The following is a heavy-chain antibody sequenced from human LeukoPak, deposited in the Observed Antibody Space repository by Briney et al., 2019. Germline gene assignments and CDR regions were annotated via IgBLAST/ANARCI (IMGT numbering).Heavy chain of an antibody. D-gene: IGHD6-6*01. Sequence: SETLSLTCAVYGGSFRGYYWSWIRQPPGKGLEWIGEINHSGSTNYNPSLKSRVDISVDTSKNQFSLKLNSVTAADTAVYYCARGSIAARPGRYYYYYMDVWGKGTTVTVSS. V-gene: IGHV4-34*01. CDR3: ARGSIAARPGRYYYYYMDV. J-gene: IGHJ6*03. CDR1: GGSFRGYY. CDR2: INHSGST.